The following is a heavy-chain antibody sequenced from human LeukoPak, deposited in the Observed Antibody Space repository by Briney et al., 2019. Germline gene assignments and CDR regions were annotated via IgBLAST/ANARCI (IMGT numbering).Heavy chain of an antibody. Sequence: SVKVSCKASGGTFSSYAISWVRQAPGQGLEWMGGIIPIFGTANYAQKFQGRVTITADESTSTAYMELSSLRSEDTAVYYCALHGFRGALSRDAFDIWGQGTMVTVST. CDR3: ALHGFRGALSRDAFDI. J-gene: IGHJ3*02. CDR2: IIPIFGTA. V-gene: IGHV1-69*01. D-gene: IGHD2-15*01. CDR1: GGTFSSYA.